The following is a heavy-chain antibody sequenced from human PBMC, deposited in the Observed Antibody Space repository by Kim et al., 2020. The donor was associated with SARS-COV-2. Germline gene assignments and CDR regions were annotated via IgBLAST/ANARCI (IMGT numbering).Heavy chain of an antibody. Sequence: GGSLRLSCAASGFTFSNAWMSWVRQAPGKGLEWVGRIKSKTDGGTTDYAAPVKGRFTISRDDSKNTLYLQMNSLKTEDTAVYYCTTGPQQLVQNYYYGMDVWGQGTTVTVSS. CDR3: TTGPQQLVQNYYYGMDV. J-gene: IGHJ6*02. V-gene: IGHV3-15*01. D-gene: IGHD6-13*01. CDR1: GFTFSNAW. CDR2: IKSKTDGGTT.